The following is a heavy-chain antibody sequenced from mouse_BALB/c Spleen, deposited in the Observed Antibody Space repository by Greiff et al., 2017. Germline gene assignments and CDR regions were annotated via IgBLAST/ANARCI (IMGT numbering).Heavy chain of an antibody. CDR2: IWSGGST. J-gene: IGHJ4*01. V-gene: IGHV2-2*02. Sequence: VQLQESGPGLVQPSQSLSITCTVSGFSLTSYGVHWVRQSPGKGLEWLGVIWSGGSTDYNAAFISRLSISKDNSKSQVFFKMNSLQANDTAIYYCARNLYYGNYDYAMDYWGQGTSVTVSS. D-gene: IGHD2-1*01. CDR1: GFSLTSYG. CDR3: ARNLYYGNYDYAMDY.